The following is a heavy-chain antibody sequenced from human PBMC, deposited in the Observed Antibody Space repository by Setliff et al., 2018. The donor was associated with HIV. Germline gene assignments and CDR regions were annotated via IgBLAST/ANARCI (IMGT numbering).Heavy chain of an antibody. D-gene: IGHD1-1*01. Sequence: KPSETLSLTCDVSGSSTNSGYSWGWVRQPPGKGLEWIGTIYDTGNSFYNPSLKSRLTISLDTSQNQVSLKLISVTAADTAVYYCARGGDGYNPGGGTFDHWGQGTLVTVSS. CDR3: ARGGDGYNPGGGTFDH. CDR1: GSSTNSGYS. CDR2: IYDTGNS. V-gene: IGHV4-38-2*01. J-gene: IGHJ4*02.